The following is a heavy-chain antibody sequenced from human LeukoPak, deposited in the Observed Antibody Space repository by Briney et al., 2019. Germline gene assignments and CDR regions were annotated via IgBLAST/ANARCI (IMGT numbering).Heavy chain of an antibody. V-gene: IGHV3-23*01. CDR2: ISGLGGST. CDR3: ARDVEARISAAGTFDY. CDR1: GFTFSNYA. D-gene: IGHD6-13*01. Sequence: PGGSLRLSCAASGFTFSNYAMSWVRQAPGKGLEWVSVISGLGGSTYYADSVKGRFAISGDNSKSTLWLQMNSLRADDTAIYYCARDVEARISAAGTFDYWGQGSLVTVSS. J-gene: IGHJ4*02.